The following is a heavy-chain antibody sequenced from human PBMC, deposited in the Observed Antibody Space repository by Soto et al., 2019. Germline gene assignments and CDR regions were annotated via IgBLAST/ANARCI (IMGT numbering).Heavy chain of an antibody. Sequence: SVKVSCKASGGTFSSYAISWVRQAPGQGLEWMGGIIPIFGTANYTQKFQGRVTITADESTSTAYMELSSLRSEDTAVYYCASRVYSSSSDPYYYRMDVWGQGTTVTVSS. CDR3: ASRVYSSSSDPYYYRMDV. D-gene: IGHD6-13*01. J-gene: IGHJ6*02. CDR2: IIPIFGTA. V-gene: IGHV1-69*13. CDR1: GGTFSSYA.